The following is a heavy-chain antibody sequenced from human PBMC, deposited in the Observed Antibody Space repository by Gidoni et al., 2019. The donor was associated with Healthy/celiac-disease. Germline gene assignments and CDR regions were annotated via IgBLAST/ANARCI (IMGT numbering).Heavy chain of an antibody. CDR2: ISYDGSNK. CDR3: AKDRHSSSSVNWFDP. CDR1: GFTFSSYG. D-gene: IGHD6-6*01. Sequence: QVQLVESGGGVVQPGRSLRLSCAASGFTFSSYGMHWVRQAPGKGLEWVAVISYDGSNKYYADSVKGRFTISRDNSKNTLYLQMNSLRAEDTAVYYCAKDRHSSSSVNWFDPWGQGTLVTVSS. J-gene: IGHJ5*02. V-gene: IGHV3-30*18.